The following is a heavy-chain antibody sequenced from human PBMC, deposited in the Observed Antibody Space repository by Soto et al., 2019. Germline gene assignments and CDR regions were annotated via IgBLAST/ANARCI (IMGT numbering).Heavy chain of an antibody. CDR1: GFTFGDYA. D-gene: IGHD6-6*01. Sequence: PGRSLRLSCTASGFTFGDYAMSWVRQAPGKGPEWVGFIRSKAYGGTTEYAASVKGRFTISRDDSKSIAYLQMNSLKTEDTAVYYCTRATGSSHYYYYGMDVWGQGTTVTVSS. V-gene: IGHV3-49*04. CDR3: TRATGSSHYYYYGMDV. J-gene: IGHJ6*02. CDR2: IRSKAYGGTT.